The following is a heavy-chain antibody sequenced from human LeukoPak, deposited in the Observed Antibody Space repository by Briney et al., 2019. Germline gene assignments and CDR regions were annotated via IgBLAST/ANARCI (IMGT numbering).Heavy chain of an antibody. D-gene: IGHD1-26*01. CDR2: INTYNGNT. Sequence: ASVKVSCKASGYTFTNYGITWMRQAPGQGLEWMGWINTYNGNTNYAQKLQGRVSITTDTSTSTAYMELRSLRSDDTAVFYCARDLVDGVGAPGAYWGQGALVTVSS. CDR3: ARDLVDGVGAPGAY. J-gene: IGHJ4*02. CDR1: GYTFTNYG. V-gene: IGHV1-18*01.